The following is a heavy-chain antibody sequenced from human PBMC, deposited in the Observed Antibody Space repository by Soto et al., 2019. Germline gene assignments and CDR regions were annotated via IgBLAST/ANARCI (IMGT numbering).Heavy chain of an antibody. CDR1: GFAFANYE. J-gene: IGHJ5*01. CDR3: ARLSGDGFWKSYSPYNWFES. Sequence: GGSLRLSCAASGFAFANYEMHWVRQAPGKGLDWVAYINGGGDVKYYADSVEGRFTISRDNAKNALFLQMDNLRAEDTAIYYCARLSGDGFWKSYSPYNWFESWGQGALVTVSS. CDR2: INGGGDVK. V-gene: IGHV3-48*03. D-gene: IGHD3-3*01.